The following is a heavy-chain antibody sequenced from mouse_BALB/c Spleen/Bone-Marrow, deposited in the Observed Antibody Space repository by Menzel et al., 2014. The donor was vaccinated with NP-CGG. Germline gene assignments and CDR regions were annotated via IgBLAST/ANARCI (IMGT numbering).Heavy chain of an antibody. D-gene: IGHD1-1*01. Sequence: QVQLQQPGAELVRPGASVTLSCKASGYTFTDYEMHWVKQTPVHGLEWIGAIDPETGGTAYNQKFKGKATLTADKSSSTAYMELRSLTSEDSAVYYCTREGYYGSSPAWFFYWGQGTLLTVS. CDR1: GYTFTDYE. V-gene: IGHV1-15*01. CDR2: IDPETGGT. J-gene: IGHJ3*01. CDR3: TREGYYGSSPAWFFY.